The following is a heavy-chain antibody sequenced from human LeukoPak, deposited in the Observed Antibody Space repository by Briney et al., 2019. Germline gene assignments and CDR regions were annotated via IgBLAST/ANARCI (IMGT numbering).Heavy chain of an antibody. J-gene: IGHJ5*02. D-gene: IGHD4-17*01. CDR3: AREGDTVIWFDP. CDR1: GYTFTGYY. Sequence: ASVKVSCKASGYTFTGYYMHWVRQAPGQGLEWMGWINPNSSGTNYAQKFQGRVTMTRDTSISTAYMELSRLRSDDTAVYYCAREGDTVIWFDPWGQGTLVTVSS. CDR2: INPNSSGT. V-gene: IGHV1-2*02.